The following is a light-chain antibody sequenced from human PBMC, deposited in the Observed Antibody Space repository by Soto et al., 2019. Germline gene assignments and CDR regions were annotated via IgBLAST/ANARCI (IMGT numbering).Light chain of an antibody. CDR2: DAS. V-gene: IGKV3-15*01. J-gene: IGKJ2*01. CDR1: QSVSSN. Sequence: EIVMTQSPATLSVSPGERATLSCRASQSVSSNLAWYQQKPGQATRLLIYDASTRATGIPARFSGSGSGTEFSLTISSLQSEDFAVYYCQQYNNWPPKYTFGQGTKLEIK. CDR3: QQYNNWPPKYT.